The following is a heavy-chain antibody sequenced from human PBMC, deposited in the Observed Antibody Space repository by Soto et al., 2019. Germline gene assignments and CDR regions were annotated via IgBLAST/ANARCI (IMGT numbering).Heavy chain of an antibody. V-gene: IGHV3-7*03. Sequence: PGGSLRLSCVASGFTFSNDWMSWVRQAPGKGLQWVANINRDGSEKYYVDSLKGRFTISRDNAENSLYLEMNTLRAEDTAVYYCARAPDGSGSYYYFDSWGQGTLVTVSS. J-gene: IGHJ4*02. CDR1: GFTFSNDW. D-gene: IGHD3-22*01. CDR3: ARAPDGSGSYYYFDS. CDR2: INRDGSEK.